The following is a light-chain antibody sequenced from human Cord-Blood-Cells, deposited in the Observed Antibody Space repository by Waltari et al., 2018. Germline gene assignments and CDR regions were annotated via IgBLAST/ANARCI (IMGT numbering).Light chain of an antibody. J-gene: IGKJ5*01. Sequence: EIVLTQSPATLSFSPGERSTLSCSARPGVSSYLAWYQQKPGQAPRLLRYYTSERATGIPARFSGSGSVIDFTLTIRMLEHEDFEVYYCYQRSNWTITFRQGTRLESK. CDR2: YTS. V-gene: IGKV3-11*01. CDR1: PGVSSY. CDR3: YQRSNWTIT.